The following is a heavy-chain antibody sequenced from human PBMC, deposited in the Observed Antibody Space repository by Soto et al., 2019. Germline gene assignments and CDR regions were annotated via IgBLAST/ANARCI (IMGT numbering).Heavy chain of an antibody. CDR3: ARYSWGGRAFDI. CDR2: IIPIFGTA. V-gene: IGHV1-69*06. J-gene: IGHJ3*02. D-gene: IGHD2-15*01. Sequence: PGESLNPSCNVSGYSFTVYFIGWVRQLPGKGLEWMGGIIPIFGTANYAQKFQGRVTITADKSTSTAYMELSSLRSEDTAVYYCARYSWGGRAFDIWGQGTMVSVSS. CDR1: GYSFTVYF.